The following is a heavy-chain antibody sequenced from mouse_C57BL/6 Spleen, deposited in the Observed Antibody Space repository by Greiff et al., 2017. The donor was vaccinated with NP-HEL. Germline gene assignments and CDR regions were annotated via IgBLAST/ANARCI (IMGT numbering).Heavy chain of an antibody. Sequence: DVKLVESGGGLVKPGGSLKLSCAASGFTFSSYAMSWVRQTPEKRLEWVATISDGGSYTYYPDNVKGRFTISRDNAKNNLYLQMSHLKSEDTAMYYCARDRYGKLFDYWGQGTTLTVSS. J-gene: IGHJ2*01. V-gene: IGHV5-4*01. CDR3: ARDRYGKLFDY. CDR2: ISDGGSYT. CDR1: GFTFSSYA. D-gene: IGHD2-1*01.